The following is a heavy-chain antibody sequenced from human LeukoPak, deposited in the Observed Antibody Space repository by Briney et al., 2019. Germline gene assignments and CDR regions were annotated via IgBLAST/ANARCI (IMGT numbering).Heavy chain of an antibody. Sequence: ASVKVSCKVSGYTLTELSMHWVRQAPGKGLEWMGGFDPEDGETFYAQKFQGRVTMTKDTSTDTAYMELSSLRSEDTAVYYCARDREYNWFDPWGQGTLVTVSS. V-gene: IGHV1-24*01. CDR1: GYTLTELS. J-gene: IGHJ5*02. CDR3: ARDREYNWFDP. CDR2: FDPEDGET.